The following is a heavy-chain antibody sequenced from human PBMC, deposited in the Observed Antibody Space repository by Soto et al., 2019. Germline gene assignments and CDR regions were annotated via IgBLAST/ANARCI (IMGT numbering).Heavy chain of an antibody. CDR2: IYYSGST. J-gene: IGHJ5*02. D-gene: IGHD2-15*01. V-gene: IGHV4-59*01. Sequence: PSETLSLTCTVSGGSISSYYWSWIRQPPGKGLEWIGYIYYSGSTNYNPSLKSRVTISVDTSKNQFSLKLSSVTAADTAVYYCARVGDIVTRAKNNWFDPWGQGTLVTVSS. CDR1: GGSISSYY. CDR3: ARVGDIVTRAKNNWFDP.